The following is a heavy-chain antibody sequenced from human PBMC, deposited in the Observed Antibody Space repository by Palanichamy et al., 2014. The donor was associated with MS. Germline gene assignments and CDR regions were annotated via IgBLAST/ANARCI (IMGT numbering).Heavy chain of an antibody. D-gene: IGHD3-10*01. CDR3: ARRTFYYGSGSYHFDY. Sequence: QLQLQESGPGLVKPSETPSLTCTVSGGSISSTSYYWGWIRQPPGKGLEWIGNIYYSVTTNYNPSLKSRVTISLDTSNNQFSLKLRSVTAADTAVYYCARRTFYYGSGSYHFDYWGLGTLVTVSS. V-gene: IGHV4-39*01. J-gene: IGHJ4*02. CDR1: GGSISSTSYY. CDR2: IYYSVTT.